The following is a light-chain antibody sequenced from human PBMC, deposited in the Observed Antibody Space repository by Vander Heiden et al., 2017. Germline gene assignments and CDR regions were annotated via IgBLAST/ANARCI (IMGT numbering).Light chain of an antibody. J-gene: IGKJ4*01. CDR2: DAS. CDR1: QDISNY. CDR3: QQYDNLPLT. Sequence: DIQMTHSPSSLSASVGDRVTITCQASQDISNYLNWYQQKPGKAPKRLIYDASNLETGVPSRFSGSGSGTDFTFTISSLQPEDIATYYCQQYDNLPLTFGGGTKVEIK. V-gene: IGKV1-33*01.